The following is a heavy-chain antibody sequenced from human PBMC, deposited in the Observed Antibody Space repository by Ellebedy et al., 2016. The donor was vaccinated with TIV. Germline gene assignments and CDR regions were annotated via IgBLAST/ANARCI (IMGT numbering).Heavy chain of an antibody. Sequence: SETLSLTCTVSGGSISSSSYYWSWIRQPPGKGLEWIGYIYYSGSTNYNPSLKSRVTISVDTSKNQFSLKLSSVTAADTAVYYCASPGSVRGLVPVVWGQGTTVTVSS. J-gene: IGHJ6*02. V-gene: IGHV4-61*05. CDR2: IYYSGST. D-gene: IGHD6-6*01. CDR1: GGSISSSSYY. CDR3: ASPGSVRGLVPVV.